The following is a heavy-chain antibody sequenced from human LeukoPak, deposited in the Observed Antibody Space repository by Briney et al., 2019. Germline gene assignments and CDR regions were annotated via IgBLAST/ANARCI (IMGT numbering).Heavy chain of an antibody. CDR3: ARGLRYYDTSGPDY. CDR2: MKPNSANT. D-gene: IGHD3-22*01. J-gene: IGHJ4*02. Sequence: ASVNVSCKASGYTFTSYDINWGRQATGQGLEWMGWMKPNSANTGYTQKFQGRVTMTRNTSISTAYMELNSLRSEDTAVYYCARGLRYYDTSGPDYWGQGTLVTVSS. CDR1: GYTFTSYD. V-gene: IGHV1-8*01.